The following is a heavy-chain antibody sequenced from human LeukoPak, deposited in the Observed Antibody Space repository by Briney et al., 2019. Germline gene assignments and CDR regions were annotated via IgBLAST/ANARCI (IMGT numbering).Heavy chain of an antibody. CDR2: IGISSGNT. CDR3: ARDHNYAFDN. Sequence: GGSLRLSCTASGFPFIDYSMNWVRQAPGKGLEWISYIGISSGNTKYADSVKGRFTTSADNAKNSLYLQMNSLRVEDTAVHYCARDHNYAFDNWGQGTLVSVSS. D-gene: IGHD1-1*01. V-gene: IGHV3-48*04. CDR1: GFPFIDYS. J-gene: IGHJ4*02.